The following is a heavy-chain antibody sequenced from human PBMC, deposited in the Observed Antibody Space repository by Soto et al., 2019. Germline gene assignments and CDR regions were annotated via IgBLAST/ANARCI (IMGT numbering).Heavy chain of an antibody. J-gene: IGHJ5*02. D-gene: IGHD1-1*01. CDR3: ARDRQIANWNDYGWFDP. Sequence: GGSLRLSCAASGFTFSDYYMSWIRQAPGKGLEWVSYISSSGSTIYYADSVKGRFTISRDNAKNSLYLQMNSLRAEDTAVYYCARDRQIANWNDYGWFDPWGQGTLVTVSS. V-gene: IGHV3-11*01. CDR2: ISSSGSTI. CDR1: GFTFSDYY.